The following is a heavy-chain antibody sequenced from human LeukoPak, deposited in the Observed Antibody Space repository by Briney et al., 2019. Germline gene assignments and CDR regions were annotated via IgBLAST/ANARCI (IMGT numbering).Heavy chain of an antibody. J-gene: IGHJ4*02. CDR2: ISPSGDIT. CDR1: GFTFRNHG. Sequence: GGTLRLSCAASGFTFRNHGMNWVRQAPGKGLEWVSGISPSGDITYYADSVKGRFTISRDNSKNTLYLEVISLTAEDTAVYYCAKDDAWLRFGEWSQGTLVTVSS. D-gene: IGHD3-10*01. V-gene: IGHV3-23*01. CDR3: AKDDAWLRFGE.